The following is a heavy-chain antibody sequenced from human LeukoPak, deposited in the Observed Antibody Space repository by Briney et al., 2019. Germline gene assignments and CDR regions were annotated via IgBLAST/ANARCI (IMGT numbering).Heavy chain of an antibody. D-gene: IGHD1-26*01. J-gene: IGHJ4*02. CDR2: ISGSGGST. CDR1: GFTFSSYA. V-gene: IGHV3-23*01. Sequence: GGSLRLSCAASGFTFSSYAMSWVRQAPGKGLEWVSAISGSGGSTYYADSVKGRFTISRDNSKNTLYLQMNSLRAEDTAVYYCAKDYIVGATEARSYDYWGRGTLVTVSS. CDR3: AKDYIVGATEARSYDY.